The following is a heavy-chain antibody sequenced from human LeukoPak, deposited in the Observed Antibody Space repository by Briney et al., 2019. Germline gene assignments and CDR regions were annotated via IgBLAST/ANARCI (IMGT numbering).Heavy chain of an antibody. CDR2: IKQDGSEK. V-gene: IGHV3-7*01. CDR1: GFTFSSYW. D-gene: IGHD2-15*01. CDR3: ARPPVPLGYCSGGSCYSGSIWFDP. J-gene: IGHJ5*02. Sequence: GGSLRLSCAASGFTFSSYWMSWVRQAPGKGLEGVANIKQDGSEKYYVDSVKGRFTISRDNAKNSLYLQMNSLRAEDTAVYYCARPPVPLGYCSGGSCYSGSIWFDPWGQGTLVTVSS.